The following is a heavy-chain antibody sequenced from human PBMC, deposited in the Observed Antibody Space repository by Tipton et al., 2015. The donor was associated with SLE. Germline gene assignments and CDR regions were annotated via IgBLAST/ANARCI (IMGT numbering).Heavy chain of an antibody. J-gene: IGHJ3*02. Sequence: QLVQSGPEVKKPGASVKVSCKASGYTFTGYYMHWVRQAPGQGLEWMGRINPNSGGTNYAQKFQGRVTMTRDTSISTAYMEVSRLRSDDTAVYYCASPDYGVNGNDAFDIWGQGTMVTVSS. CDR1: GYTFTGYY. CDR3: ASPDYGVNGNDAFDI. D-gene: IGHD4-23*01. CDR2: INPNSGGT. V-gene: IGHV1-2*06.